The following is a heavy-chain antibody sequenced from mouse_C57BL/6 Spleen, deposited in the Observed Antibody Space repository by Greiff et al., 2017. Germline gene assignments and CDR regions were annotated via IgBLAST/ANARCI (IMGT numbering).Heavy chain of an antibody. CDR2: INSDGGST. Sequence: EVKLVESGGGLVQPGESLKLSCESNEYEFPSHDMSWVRKTPEKRLELVAAINSDGGSTYYPDTMERRFIISRDNTKKTLYLQMSRLRSEDTALYYCARRTVVATGYWYFDVWGTGTTVTVSS. CDR1: EYEFPSHD. D-gene: IGHD1-1*01. CDR3: ARRTVVATGYWYFDV. V-gene: IGHV5-2*01. J-gene: IGHJ1*03.